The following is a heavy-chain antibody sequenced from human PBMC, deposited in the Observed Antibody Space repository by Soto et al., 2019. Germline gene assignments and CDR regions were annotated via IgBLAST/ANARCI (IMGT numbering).Heavy chain of an antibody. CDR2: IDKVGTDS. Sequence: EGQLVESGGGLVLPGGSLRLSCAASEFTFSGRSVHWVRQAPGKGLVWVSGIDKVGTDSTYADSVKGRFTSSRDNAKNTVYLQMTSRRVEDTAVDYCARGWFGPDVWGKGTTGTVSS. J-gene: IGHJ6*03. D-gene: IGHD3-10*01. CDR3: ARGWFGPDV. V-gene: IGHV3-74*01. CDR1: EFTFSGRS.